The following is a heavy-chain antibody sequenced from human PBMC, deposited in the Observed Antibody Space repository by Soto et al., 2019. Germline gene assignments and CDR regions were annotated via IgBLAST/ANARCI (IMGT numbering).Heavy chain of an antibody. CDR2: INPDSGDT. CDR3: ARDRGNMVAIFHHYYGMDV. CDR1: GYTFTGQY. D-gene: IGHD3-3*02. J-gene: IGHJ6*02. V-gene: IGHV1-2*02. Sequence: VKVSCKASGYTFTGQYMHWVRQAPGQGLEWMGWINPDSGDTKYAQKFQGRVTMTRDTSISTVYMELSRLKSDDTAVYYCARDRGNMVAIFHHYYGMDVWGQGTTVTVSS.